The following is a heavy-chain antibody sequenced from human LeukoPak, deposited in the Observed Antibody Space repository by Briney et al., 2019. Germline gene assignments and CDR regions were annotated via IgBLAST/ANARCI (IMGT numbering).Heavy chain of an antibody. CDR3: AKDLGYSSSGVVY. CDR2: IWYDGSNK. V-gene: IGHV3-33*06. Sequence: GGSLRLSCAASGFTFSSYGMHWVRQAPGKGLEWVAVIWYDGSNKYYADSVKGRFTISRDNSKNTLYLQMNSLRAEDTAVYNCAKDLGYSSSGVVYWGQGTLVTVSS. D-gene: IGHD6-13*01. J-gene: IGHJ4*02. CDR1: GFTFSSYG.